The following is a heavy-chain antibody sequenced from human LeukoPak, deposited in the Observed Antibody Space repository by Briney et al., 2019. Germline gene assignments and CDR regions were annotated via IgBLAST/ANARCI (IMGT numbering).Heavy chain of an antibody. D-gene: IGHD2-2*01. CDR2: IWYDGSNK. CDR1: GFTFSSYG. V-gene: IGHV3-30*02. J-gene: IGHJ4*02. Sequence: GGSLRLSCAASGFTFSSYGMHWVRQAPGKGLEWVAVIWYDGSNKYYADSVKGRFTISRDNSKNTLYLQMNSLRAEDTAVYYCAKDGQGYCSSTSCYSFNFDYWGQGTLVTVSS. CDR3: AKDGQGYCSSTSCYSFNFDY.